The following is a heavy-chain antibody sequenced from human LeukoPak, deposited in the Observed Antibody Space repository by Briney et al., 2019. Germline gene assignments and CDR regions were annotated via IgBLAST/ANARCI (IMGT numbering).Heavy chain of an antibody. Sequence: PSETLSLTCTVSGGSISGYYWSWIRQPAGKGLEWIGRIYTSGSTNYNPSLKSRVTMSVDTSKNQFSLKLSSVTAADTAVYYCARGDSSSWGDWGYYFDYWGQGTLVTVSS. CDR2: IYTSGST. D-gene: IGHD6-6*01. CDR1: GGSISGYY. V-gene: IGHV4-4*07. CDR3: ARGDSSSWGDWGYYFDY. J-gene: IGHJ4*02.